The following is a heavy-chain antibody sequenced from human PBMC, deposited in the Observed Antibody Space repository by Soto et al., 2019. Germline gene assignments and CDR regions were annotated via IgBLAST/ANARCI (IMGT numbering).Heavy chain of an antibody. CDR3: ATALGSSDCYPDY. J-gene: IGHJ4*02. V-gene: IGHV1-18*01. D-gene: IGHD2-21*02. CDR1: AYTSTIYG. CDR2: IRPHNGDT. Sequence: ASVKVSCKASAYTSTIYGITWVRQAPGQGFEWMGWIRPHNGDTKYAQRFQGRVTMTTDPSTSTVFMDLRTLRSDDTAVYYCATALGSSDCYPDYWGQGTLVTVSS.